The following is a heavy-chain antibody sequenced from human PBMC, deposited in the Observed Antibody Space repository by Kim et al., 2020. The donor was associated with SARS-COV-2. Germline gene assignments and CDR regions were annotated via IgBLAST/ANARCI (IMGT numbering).Heavy chain of an antibody. CDR1: GCSISSYY. Sequence: SETLSLTCTVSGCSISSYYWSWIRQPPGKGLEWIGYIYYSGSTNYNPSLKSRVTISVDTSKNQFSLKLSSVTAADTAVYYCAREGSGYYYLKNWYFDLWGRGTLVTVSS. CDR2: IYYSGST. J-gene: IGHJ2*01. V-gene: IGHV4-59*01. D-gene: IGHD3-22*01. CDR3: AREGSGYYYLKNWYFDL.